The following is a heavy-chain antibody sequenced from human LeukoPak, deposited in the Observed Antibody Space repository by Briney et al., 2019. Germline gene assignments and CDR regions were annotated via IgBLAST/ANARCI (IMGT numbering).Heavy chain of an antibody. CDR1: GGSISSITYY. Sequence: PSETLSLTCTVSGGSISSITYYWGWIRQPPGKGLEWIGSIYYSGSTYYNPSLKSRVTISVDTSKNQFSLKLSSVTAADTAVYYCARLPGAARPFDYWGQGTLVTVSS. J-gene: IGHJ4*02. CDR2: IYYSGST. D-gene: IGHD6-6*01. V-gene: IGHV4-39*01. CDR3: ARLPGAARPFDY.